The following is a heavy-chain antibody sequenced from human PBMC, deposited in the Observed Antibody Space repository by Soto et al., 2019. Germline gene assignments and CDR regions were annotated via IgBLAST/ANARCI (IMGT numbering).Heavy chain of an antibody. CDR1: GGYFNSLS. CDR2: TIPNSGTA. Sequence: QVQLVQSGAEVKKPGSSVKLSCKASGGYFNSLSISWVRQAPGQGLEWMGGTIPNSGTADYAQNFQGRVTLTADEKTRTVYMELTSLTSDDAAVYDCASGWGHSDSTGYYMDFDVWGQGTLVTVSS. D-gene: IGHD3-9*01. J-gene: IGHJ1*01. CDR3: ASGWGHSDSTGYYMDFDV. V-gene: IGHV1-69*01.